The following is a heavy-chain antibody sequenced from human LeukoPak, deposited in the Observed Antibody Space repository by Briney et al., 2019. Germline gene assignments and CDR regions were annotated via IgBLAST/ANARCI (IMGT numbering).Heavy chain of an antibody. CDR3: ARGTVAHDY. CDR1: GYSFTSYW. Sequence: GESLRISCKGSGYSFTSYWIGWVRQMPGKGLEWVSAISGSGGSTYYADSVKGRFTISRDNSKNTLYLQMNSLRAEDTAVYYCARGTVAHDYWGQGTLVTVSS. D-gene: IGHD4-11*01. J-gene: IGHJ4*02. CDR2: ISGSGGST. V-gene: IGHV3-23*01.